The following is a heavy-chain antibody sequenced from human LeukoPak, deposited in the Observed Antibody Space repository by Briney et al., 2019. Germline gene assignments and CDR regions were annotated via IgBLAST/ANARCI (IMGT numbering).Heavy chain of an antibody. CDR1: DGSISSSSYY. Sequence: PSETLSLTCTVSDGSISSSSYYWGWIRQPPGKGLEWIGSIFYTGSTYYNPSLKSRVTISVDTSKNQFSLKLSSVTAADTAVYYCARILRVPAAFSYYYYYYMDVWGKGTTVTVSS. V-gene: IGHV4-39*07. J-gene: IGHJ6*03. D-gene: IGHD2-2*01. CDR3: ARILRVPAAFSYYYYYYMDV. CDR2: IFYTGST.